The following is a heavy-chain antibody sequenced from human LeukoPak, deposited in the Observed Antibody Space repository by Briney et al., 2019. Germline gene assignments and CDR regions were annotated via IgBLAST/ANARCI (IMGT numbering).Heavy chain of an antibody. CDR2: INHSGST. J-gene: IGHJ3*01. CDR3: ARGPTLNWGSL. D-gene: IGHD7-27*01. Sequence: SETLSLTCVVYGGSFSGYYWSWIRQPPGKGLEWIGEINHSGSTNYNPSLKSRVTISVDTSKNQFSLKLSSVTAADTAVYYCARGPTLNWGSLWGQGTMVTVSS. V-gene: IGHV4-34*01. CDR1: GGSFSGYY.